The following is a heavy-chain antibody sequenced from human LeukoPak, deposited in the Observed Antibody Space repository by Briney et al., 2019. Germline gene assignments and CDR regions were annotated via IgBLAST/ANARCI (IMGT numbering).Heavy chain of an antibody. CDR2: IYPGDSDT. D-gene: IGHD3-22*01. CDR1: GYSFTSYW. V-gene: IGHV5-51*01. J-gene: IGHJ4*02. Sequence: GESLKISCKGSGYSFTSYWIGWVRQMPGKGLEWMGIIYPGDSDTRYSPSFQGQVTISADKSIRTAYLQWSSLKASDTAMYYCARQGKTADRGVDYWGQGTLVTVSS. CDR3: ARQGKTADRGVDY.